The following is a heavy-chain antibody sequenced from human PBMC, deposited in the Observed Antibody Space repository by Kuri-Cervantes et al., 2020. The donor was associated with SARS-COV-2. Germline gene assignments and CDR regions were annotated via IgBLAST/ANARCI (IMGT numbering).Heavy chain of an antibody. D-gene: IGHD2-15*01. CDR3: ARDLVVAATRYFGDAFDI. V-gene: IGHV3-48*02. CDR2: TSSSSSTI. Sequence: GGSLRLSCAASGFTFSSYSMNWVRQAPGKGLEWVSYTSSSSSTIYYADSVKGRFTISRDNAKNSLYLQMNSLRDEDTAVYYCARDLVVAATRYFGDAFDIWGQGTMVTVSS. J-gene: IGHJ3*02. CDR1: GFTFSSYS.